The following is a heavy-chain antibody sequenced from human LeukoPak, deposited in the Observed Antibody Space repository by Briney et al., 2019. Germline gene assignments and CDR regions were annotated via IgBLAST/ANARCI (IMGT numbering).Heavy chain of an antibody. V-gene: IGHV4-59*01. CDR3: ARAPGGCYSSSCLDY. D-gene: IGHD6-13*01. CDR2: IYYSGST. Sequence: PSETLSLTCTVSGGSISSYYWSWIRRPPGKGLEWIGHIYYSGSTNYNPSLKSRVTISVDTSKNQFSLKLSSVTAADTAVYYCARAPGGCYSSSCLDYWGQGTLVTVSS. CDR1: GGSISSYY. J-gene: IGHJ4*02.